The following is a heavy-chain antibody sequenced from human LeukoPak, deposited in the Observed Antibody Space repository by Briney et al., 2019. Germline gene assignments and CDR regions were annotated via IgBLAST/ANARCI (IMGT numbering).Heavy chain of an antibody. D-gene: IGHD5-24*01. CDR3: AREEMATTFDY. Sequence: GGSLRLSCVASGFTFSSYSMNWVRQAPGKGLEWVSSISSSSSYIYYADSVKGRFTISRDNAKNSLYLQMNSLRAEDTAVYYCAREEMATTFDYWGQGTLVTVSS. CDR1: GFTFSSYS. CDR2: ISSSSSYI. V-gene: IGHV3-21*01. J-gene: IGHJ4*02.